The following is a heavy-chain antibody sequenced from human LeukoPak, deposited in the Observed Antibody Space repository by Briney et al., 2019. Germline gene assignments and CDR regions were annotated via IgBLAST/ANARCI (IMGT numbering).Heavy chain of an antibody. V-gene: IGHV1-2*02. J-gene: IGHJ4*02. Sequence: GASVTVSCKASGYTFTGYYMHWVRQAPGQGVEWMGWINPNSGGTNYAQKFQGRVTMTRDTSISTAYMELSRLRSDDTAVYYCARALPGGYYSVDYWGQGTLVTVSS. D-gene: IGHD1-26*01. CDR1: GYTFTGYY. CDR2: INPNSGGT. CDR3: ARALPGGYYSVDY.